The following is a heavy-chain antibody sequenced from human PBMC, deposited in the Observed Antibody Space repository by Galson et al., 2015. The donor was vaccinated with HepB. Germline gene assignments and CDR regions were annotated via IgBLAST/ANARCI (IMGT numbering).Heavy chain of an antibody. CDR1: GDSVSSNSAA. J-gene: IGHJ6*02. V-gene: IGHV6-1*01. CDR3: ASEDGSDYNPYYHDLDV. CDR2: TYYRSKWYN. Sequence: CAISGDSVSSNSAAWNWIRQSPSRGLEWLGRTYYRSKWYNDYAVSVKSRITINPDTSKNRFSLQPKSLTPDDTAVYYCASEDGSDYNPYYHDLDVWGQGTTVTVAS. D-gene: IGHD3-10*01.